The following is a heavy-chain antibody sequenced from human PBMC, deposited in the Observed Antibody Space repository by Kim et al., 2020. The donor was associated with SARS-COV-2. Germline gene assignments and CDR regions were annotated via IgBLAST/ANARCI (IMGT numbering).Heavy chain of an antibody. CDR3: ASSPRRPGVSAFDI. V-gene: IGHV4-61*01. J-gene: IGHJ3*02. Sequence: SETLSLTCTVSGGSVSSGSYYWSWIRQPPGKGLEWIGYIYYSGSTNYNPSLKSRVTISVDTSKNQFSLKLSSVTAADTAVYYCASSPRRPGVSAFDIWGQGTMVTVSS. CDR2: IYYSGST. D-gene: IGHD2-21*01. CDR1: GGSVSSGSYY.